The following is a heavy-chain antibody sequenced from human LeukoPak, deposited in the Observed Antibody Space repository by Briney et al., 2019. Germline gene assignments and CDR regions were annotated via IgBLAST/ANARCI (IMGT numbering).Heavy chain of an antibody. CDR2: ISGSGAGT. V-gene: IGHV3-64*02. D-gene: IGHD1-26*01. CDR1: GFTFSTYA. J-gene: IGHJ4*02. CDR3: ARRWSGSFSYDY. Sequence: PGGSLRLSCAASGFTFSTYAMHWVRQSPGKGLEYVSAISGSGAGTYYADSVKGRFTISRGNSKNTLYLQMGSLRTEDMAVYYCARRWSGSFSYDYWGQGTLVTVSS.